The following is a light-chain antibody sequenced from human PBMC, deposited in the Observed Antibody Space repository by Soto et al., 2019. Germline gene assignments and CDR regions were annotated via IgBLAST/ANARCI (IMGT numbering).Light chain of an antibody. CDR3: QQRSNWPVT. J-gene: IGKJ1*01. CDR1: QSVGSY. Sequence: EIVLTQSPATLSLSPGERATLSCRASQSVGSYFAWYQQKPGQAPRLLIYDASSRATGIPARFSGSGSGTEFTLTISSLEPEDFAVYYCQQRSNWPVTFGQGTSVEIK. CDR2: DAS. V-gene: IGKV3-11*01.